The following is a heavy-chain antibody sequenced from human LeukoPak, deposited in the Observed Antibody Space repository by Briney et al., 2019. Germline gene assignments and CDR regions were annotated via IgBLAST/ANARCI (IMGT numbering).Heavy chain of an antibody. CDR2: IYYSGST. D-gene: IGHD3-3*01. Sequence: SETLSLTCTVSGGSISNFYWSWIRQPPGKGLEWIGYIYYSGSTNYNPSLKSRVTISVDTSKNQFSLKLSSVTAADTAVYYCAQNDFSSGYSARWGQGTLVTVSS. CDR1: GGSISNFY. V-gene: IGHV4-59*01. J-gene: IGHJ4*02. CDR3: AQNDFSSGYSAR.